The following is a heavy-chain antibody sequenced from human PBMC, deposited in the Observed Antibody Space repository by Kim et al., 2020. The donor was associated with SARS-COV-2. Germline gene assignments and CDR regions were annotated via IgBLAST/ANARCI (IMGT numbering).Heavy chain of an antibody. CDR3: VGGSEVTFFGVVIFRRYGMDV. V-gene: IGHV3-23*01. J-gene: IGHJ6*02. Sequence: GGSLRLSCAASGFTFSSYAMRWVRQAPGKGLEWASTISGSGDSTYYAASVKGRFTISRDNSKNTLYLQMNSLRAEDTAVYYCVGGSEVTFFGVVIFRRYGMDVWGQGTTVTVSS. D-gene: IGHD3-3*01. CDR2: ISGSGDST. CDR1: GFTFSSYA.